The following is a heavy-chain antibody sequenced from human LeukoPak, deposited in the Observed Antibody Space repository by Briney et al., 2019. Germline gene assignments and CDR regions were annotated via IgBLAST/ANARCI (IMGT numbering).Heavy chain of an antibody. CDR1: GGSFSGYY. CDR2: INHSGST. CDR3: ARTYCSGGSCYPGNWFDP. Sequence: SETLSLTCAVYGGSFSGYYWSWSRQPPGQGLEGIGEINHSGSTNYNPSLKSRVTISVDTSKTQFSLKLSSVTAADTAMYYCARTYCSGGSCYPGNWFDPWGQGTLVTVSS. J-gene: IGHJ5*02. D-gene: IGHD2-15*01. V-gene: IGHV4-34*01.